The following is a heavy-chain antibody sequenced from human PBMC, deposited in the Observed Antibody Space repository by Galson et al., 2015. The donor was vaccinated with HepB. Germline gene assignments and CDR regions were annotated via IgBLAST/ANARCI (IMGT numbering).Heavy chain of an antibody. CDR3: ARDAGEIAAAGNWGYYYYGMDV. CDR2: INPNSGGT. J-gene: IGHJ6*02. CDR1: GYTFTGYY. D-gene: IGHD6-13*01. V-gene: IGHV1-2*04. Sequence: SVKVSCKASGYTFTGYYMHWVRQAPGQGLEWMGWINPNSGGTNYAQKFQGWVTMTRDTSISTAYMELSRLRSDDTAVYYCARDAGEIAAAGNWGYYYYGMDVWGQGTTVTVSS.